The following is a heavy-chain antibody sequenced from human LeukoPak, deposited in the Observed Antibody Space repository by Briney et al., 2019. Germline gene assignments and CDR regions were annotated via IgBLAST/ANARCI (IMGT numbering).Heavy chain of an antibody. Sequence: PGGSLRLSCAASGFSFSMYSMAWVRQAPGKGLEWVSVINDRGGYIQDADSVKGRFTISRDNYQNTLFLQMNSLRAEDTAVYYCVRERDRGIDVADDFDYWSQGTLVTVSS. CDR2: INDRGGYI. J-gene: IGHJ4*02. D-gene: IGHD6-19*01. CDR1: GFSFSMYS. V-gene: IGHV3-23*01. CDR3: VRERDRGIDVADDFDY.